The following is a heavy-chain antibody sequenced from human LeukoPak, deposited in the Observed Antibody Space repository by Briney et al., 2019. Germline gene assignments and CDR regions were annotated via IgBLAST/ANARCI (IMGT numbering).Heavy chain of an antibody. J-gene: IGHJ4*02. CDR2: IYHSGST. Sequence: SETLSLTCTVSGGSISSGSYYWSWIRQPPGKGLEWIGSIYHSGSTYYNPSLKSRVTISVDTSKNQFSLKLSSVTAADTAVYYCARVGPYSYGDFDYWGQGTLVTVSS. D-gene: IGHD5-18*01. CDR1: GGSISSGSYY. CDR3: ARVGPYSYGDFDY. V-gene: IGHV4-39*07.